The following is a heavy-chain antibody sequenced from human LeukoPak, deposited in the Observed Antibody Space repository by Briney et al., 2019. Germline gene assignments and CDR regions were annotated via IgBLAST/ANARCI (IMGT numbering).Heavy chain of an antibody. V-gene: IGHV4-39*07. CDR3: ARVNYYDSSGYPGGIPGVDY. CDR1: GGSISSSSYY. CDR2: IYYSGST. D-gene: IGHD3-22*01. Sequence: PSETLSLTCTVSGGSISSSSYYWGWIRQPPGKGLEWIGSIYYSGSTYYNPSLKSRVTISVDTSKNQFSLKLSSVTAADTAVYYCARVNYYDSSGYPGGIPGVDYWGQGTLVTVSS. J-gene: IGHJ4*02.